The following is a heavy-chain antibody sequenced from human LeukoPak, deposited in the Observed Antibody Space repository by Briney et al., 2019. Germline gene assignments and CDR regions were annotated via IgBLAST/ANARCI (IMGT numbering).Heavy chain of an antibody. CDR3: ARGHSSSWPIDY. Sequence: SETLSLTCTVSGGSISSYYWSWIRQPPGKGLERIGYIYYSGSTNYNPSLKSRVTISVDTSKNQFSLKLSSVTAADTAVYYCARGHSSSWPIDYWGQGTLVTVSS. V-gene: IGHV4-59*01. CDR2: IYYSGST. D-gene: IGHD6-13*01. J-gene: IGHJ4*02. CDR1: GGSISSYY.